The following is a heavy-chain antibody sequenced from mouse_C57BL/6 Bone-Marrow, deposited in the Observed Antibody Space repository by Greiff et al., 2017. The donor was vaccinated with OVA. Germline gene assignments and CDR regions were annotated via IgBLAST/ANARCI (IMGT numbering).Heavy chain of an antibody. D-gene: IGHD1-1*01. CDR3: TTEGVYYGSSFAMDY. J-gene: IGHJ4*01. CDR2: IDPENGDT. CDR1: GFNIKDDY. V-gene: IGHV14-4*01. Sequence: VQLQQSGAELVRPGASVKLSCTASGFNIKDDYMHWVKQRPEQGLEWIGWIDPENGDTEYASKFQGKAPITADTSSNTAYLQLSSLTSEDTAVYYCTTEGVYYGSSFAMDYWGQGTSVTVSS.